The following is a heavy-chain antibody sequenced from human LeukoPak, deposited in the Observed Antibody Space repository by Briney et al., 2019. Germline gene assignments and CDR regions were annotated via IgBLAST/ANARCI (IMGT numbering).Heavy chain of an antibody. Sequence: VGSLRLSCVASAFTFSNSWMSWVRQVPGKGLEWVANIEQDGREKNYVDSVKGRFTISRDNGKNSLYPEMNSLRAEDTAVYYCARERQGTSHYDGKESFDYWGQGTLVTVSS. D-gene: IGHD4-23*01. CDR2: IEQDGREK. V-gene: IGHV3-7*01. CDR1: AFTFSNSW. J-gene: IGHJ4*02. CDR3: ARERQGTSHYDGKESFDY.